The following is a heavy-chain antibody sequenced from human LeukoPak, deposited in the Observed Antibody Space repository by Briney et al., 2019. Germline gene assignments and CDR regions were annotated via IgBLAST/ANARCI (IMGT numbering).Heavy chain of an antibody. D-gene: IGHD5-18*01. CDR1: GGSISSYY. CDR3: ARHSRYSYGEYYFDY. Sequence: SETLSLTCTVSGGSISSYYWSWIRQPPGKGLEWIGYIYYSGSTNYNSSLKSRVTISVDTSKNQFSLKLSSVTAADTAVYYCARHSRYSYGEYYFDYWGQGTLVTVSS. CDR2: IYYSGST. J-gene: IGHJ4*02. V-gene: IGHV4-59*08.